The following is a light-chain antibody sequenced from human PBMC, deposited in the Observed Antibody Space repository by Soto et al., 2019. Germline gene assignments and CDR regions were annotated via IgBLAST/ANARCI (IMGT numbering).Light chain of an antibody. CDR1: SNDVGRYNY. J-gene: IGLJ2*01. Sequence: QSALTQPASVSGSPGQAIPISFTGNSNDVGRYNYVSWYQHNPGKAPKLMIYDVSYRPSGVSHRFSGYKSGNTASLTISGLPEEDDGYYYCSSYTSTSTVKFGGGTKVTVL. V-gene: IGLV2-14*01. CDR2: DVS. CDR3: SSYTSTSTVK.